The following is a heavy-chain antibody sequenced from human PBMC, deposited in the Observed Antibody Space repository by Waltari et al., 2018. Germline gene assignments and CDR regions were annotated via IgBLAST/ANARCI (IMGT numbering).Heavy chain of an antibody. Sequence: QVQLQESGPGLVKPSETLSLTCTVSGGSVSSGSYYWSWIRQPPGKGLEWIGYIYYSGSTNYNPSLKSRVTISVDTSKNQFSLKLSSVTAADTAVYYCARMDYDILTGYYFDYWGQGTLVIVSS. CDR1: GGSVSSGSYY. D-gene: IGHD3-9*01. J-gene: IGHJ4*02. CDR2: IYYSGST. V-gene: IGHV4-61*01. CDR3: ARMDYDILTGYYFDY.